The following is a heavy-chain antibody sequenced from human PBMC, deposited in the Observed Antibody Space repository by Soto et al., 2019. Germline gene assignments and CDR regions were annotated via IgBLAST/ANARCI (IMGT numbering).Heavy chain of an antibody. CDR1: GFTFSSYA. V-gene: IGHV3-64*01. J-gene: IGHJ6*03. CDR2: ISSNGGST. D-gene: IGHD3-9*01. Sequence: GGSLRLSCAASGFTFSSYAMHWDRQAPGKGLECVSAISSNGGSTYYANSVKGRFTISRDNSKNTLYLQMGSLRAEDMAVYYCARAALRVVILTGYPTIYYMDVWGKGTTVTVSS. CDR3: ARAALRVVILTGYPTIYYMDV.